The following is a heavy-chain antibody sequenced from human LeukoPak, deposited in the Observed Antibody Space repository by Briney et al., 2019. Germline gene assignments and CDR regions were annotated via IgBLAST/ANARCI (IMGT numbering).Heavy chain of an antibody. CDR1: GFTFDDNA. CDR2: ISWNSVSI. V-gene: IGHV3-9*01. CDR3: AAQRKQQWLVQGSDY. D-gene: IGHD6-19*01. Sequence: GGSLRLSCAASGFTFDDNAMHWVRQAPGKGLEWVSGISWNSVSIGYIGYADSVKGRFTISRDNAKNSLYLQMNSLRAEDTALYYCAAQRKQQWLVQGSDYWGQGTLVTVSS. J-gene: IGHJ4*02.